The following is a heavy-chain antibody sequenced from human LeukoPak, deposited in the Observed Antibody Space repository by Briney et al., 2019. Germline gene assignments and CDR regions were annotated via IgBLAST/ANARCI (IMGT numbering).Heavy chain of an antibody. D-gene: IGHD3-3*01. V-gene: IGHV4-34*01. CDR2: INHSGST. J-gene: IGHJ4*02. CDR3: ARGWGRITIFGVVEYYFDY. CDR1: GGSFSGYY. Sequence: PSETLSLTCAVYGGSFSGYYWSWIRQPPGKGLEWIGEINHSGSTNYNPSPKSRVTISVGTSKNQFSLKLSSVTAADTAVYYCARGWGRITIFGVVEYYFDYWGQGTLVTVSS.